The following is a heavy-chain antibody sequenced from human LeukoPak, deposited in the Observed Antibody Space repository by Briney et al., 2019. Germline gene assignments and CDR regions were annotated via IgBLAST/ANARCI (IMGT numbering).Heavy chain of an antibody. Sequence: GRSLRLSRAASGFTFDDYAMHWVRQAPGKGLEWVSGISWNSGSIGYADSVKGRFTISRDNAKNSLYLQMNSLRAEDTALYYCAKGYLTITMIKGDYFDYWGQGTLVTVSS. J-gene: IGHJ4*02. D-gene: IGHD3-22*01. CDR1: GFTFDDYA. V-gene: IGHV3-9*01. CDR2: ISWNSGSI. CDR3: AKGYLTITMIKGDYFDY.